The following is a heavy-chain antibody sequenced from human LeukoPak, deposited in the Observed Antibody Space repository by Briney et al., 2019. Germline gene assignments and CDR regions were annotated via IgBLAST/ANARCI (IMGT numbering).Heavy chain of an antibody. CDR3: ARGVGYCSGGSCHNNWFDP. J-gene: IGHJ5*02. CDR1: GFTFSDYY. CDR2: ISSSGSTI. Sequence: GGFLRLSCAASGFTFSDYYMSWIRQAPGKGLEWVSYISSSGSTIYYADSVKGRFTISRDNAKNSLYLQMNSLRAEDTAVYYCARGVGYCSGGSCHNNWFDPWGQGTLVTVSS. V-gene: IGHV3-11*01. D-gene: IGHD2-15*01.